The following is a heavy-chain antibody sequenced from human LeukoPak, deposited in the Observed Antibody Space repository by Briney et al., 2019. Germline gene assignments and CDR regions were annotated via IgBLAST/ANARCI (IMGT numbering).Heavy chain of an antibody. CDR1: GFTFSSYA. J-gene: IGHJ4*02. CDR3: AKNGNTNGWVVVVPAARVHFDY. V-gene: IGHV3-23*01. D-gene: IGHD2-2*01. CDR2: ISGSGGST. Sequence: GGSLRLSCAASGFTFSSYAMSWVRQAPGKGLEWVSAISGSGGSTYYADSVKGRFTISRDNSKNTLYLQMNSLRAEDTAVYYRAKNGNTNGWVVVVPAARVHFDYWGQGTLVTVSS.